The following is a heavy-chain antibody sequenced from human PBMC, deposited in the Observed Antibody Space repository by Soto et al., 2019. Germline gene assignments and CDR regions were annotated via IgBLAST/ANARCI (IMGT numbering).Heavy chain of an antibody. CDR1: GFSFSDHY. CDR2: CANKANGYST. J-gene: IGHJ3*01. V-gene: IGHV3-72*01. Sequence: QLVESGGGLVQPGGSLRLSCVGSGFSFSDHYIDWVRHAPGKGLEWVGRCANKANGYSTEYAASVIGRFTISRDDSKNSLYLQMSSLKIEDTAMYSCTKGYSGHHVYALDGWGQGTFVTVSS. D-gene: IGHD5-12*01. CDR3: TKGYSGHHVYALDG.